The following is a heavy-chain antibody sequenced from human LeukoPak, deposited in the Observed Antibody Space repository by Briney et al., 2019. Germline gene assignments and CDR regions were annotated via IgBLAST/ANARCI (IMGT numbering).Heavy chain of an antibody. D-gene: IGHD6-19*01. J-gene: IGHJ5*02. CDR1: GGSISTSNYY. V-gene: IGHV4-61*01. Sequence: PSETLSLTCTVSGGSISTSNYYWLWIRQPPGKGLEWIGHIYYSGTTNYNPSLKSRVTISVDTSKKQFSLKLTSVTAADTGVYYCARPHRSGWRDGFDPWGQGTLVTVSS. CDR3: ARPHRSGWRDGFDP. CDR2: IYYSGTT.